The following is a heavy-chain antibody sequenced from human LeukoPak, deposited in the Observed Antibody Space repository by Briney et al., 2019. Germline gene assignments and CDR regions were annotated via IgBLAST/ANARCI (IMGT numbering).Heavy chain of an antibody. D-gene: IGHD3-10*01. V-gene: IGHV4-38-2*01. Sequence: SETLSLTCAVSGYSISSGYYWGWIRQPPGKGLEWTGSIYHSGSTYYNPSLKSRVTISVDTSKNQFSLKLSSVTAADTAVYYCARQGVLLWFGELSSSPDYWGQGTLVTVSS. CDR3: ARQGVLLWFGELSSSPDY. J-gene: IGHJ4*02. CDR1: GYSISSGYY. CDR2: IYHSGST.